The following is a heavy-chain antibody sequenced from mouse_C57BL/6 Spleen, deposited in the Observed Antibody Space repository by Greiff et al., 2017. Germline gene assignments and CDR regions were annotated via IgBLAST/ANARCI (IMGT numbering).Heavy chain of an antibody. CDR1: GFTFSSYA. D-gene: IGHD2-2*01. CDR2: ISDGGSYT. Sequence: EVKLVESGGGLVKPGGSLKLSCAASGFTFSSYAMSWVRQTPEKRLEWVATISDGGSYTYYPDNVKGRFTISRDNAKNNLYLQMSHLKSEDTAMYYCAREVDYGYDGFAYWGQGTLVTVSA. V-gene: IGHV5-4*01. J-gene: IGHJ3*01. CDR3: AREVDYGYDGFAY.